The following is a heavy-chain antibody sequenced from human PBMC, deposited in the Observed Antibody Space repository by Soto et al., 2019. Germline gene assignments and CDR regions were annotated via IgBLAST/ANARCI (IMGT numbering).Heavy chain of an antibody. Sequence: GASVKVSCKASGYTFTSYGISWVRQAPGQGLEWMGWISAYNGNTNYAQKLQGRVTMTTDTSTSTAYMELRSLRSDDTAVYYCARVSGYCGGGSCYYYYYGMDVWGQGTTVTVSS. CDR3: ARVSGYCGGGSCYYYYYGMDV. D-gene: IGHD2-15*01. V-gene: IGHV1-18*01. CDR1: GYTFTSYG. CDR2: ISAYNGNT. J-gene: IGHJ6*02.